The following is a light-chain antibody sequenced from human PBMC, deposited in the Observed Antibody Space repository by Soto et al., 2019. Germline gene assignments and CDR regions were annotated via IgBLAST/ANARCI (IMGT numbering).Light chain of an antibody. Sequence: DIVMTQSPDSLPVSLGERATINCKSSQSALNRSNNKNYLAWYQQKPGQPPKLLIYWASTRESGVPDRFSGSGSGTDFTLTISSLQAEDVAVYYCQQYYSTPLTFGPGTKVDIK. J-gene: IGKJ3*01. V-gene: IGKV4-1*01. CDR2: WAS. CDR3: QQYYSTPLT. CDR1: QSALNRSNNKNY.